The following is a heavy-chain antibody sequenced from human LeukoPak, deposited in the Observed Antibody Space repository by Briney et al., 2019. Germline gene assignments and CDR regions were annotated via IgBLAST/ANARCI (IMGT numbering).Heavy chain of an antibody. CDR3: ARWGIDGSGYCYSQEYYFDY. J-gene: IGHJ4*02. Sequence: GASVKVSCKASGYTFTGYYMHWVRQAPGQGLEWMGWINPNSGGTNYAQKFQSRVTMTRDTSISTAYMELSRLRSDDTAVYYCARWGIDGSGYCYSQEYYFDYWGQGTLVTVSS. CDR2: INPNSGGT. CDR1: GYTFTGYY. V-gene: IGHV1-2*02. D-gene: IGHD3-22*01.